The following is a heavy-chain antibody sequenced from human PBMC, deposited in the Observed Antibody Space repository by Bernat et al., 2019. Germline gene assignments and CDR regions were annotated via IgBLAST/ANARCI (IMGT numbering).Heavy chain of an antibody. J-gene: IGHJ3*02. D-gene: IGHD3-10*01. CDR1: GFTFSSYA. Sequence: EVQLLESGGGLVQPGGSLRLSCAASGFTFSSYAMSWVRQAPGKGLEWVSAISGSGGSTYYADSVKGRFTISRDNSKNTLYLQMNSLKAEDTAVYYCAKNTCGRGDVDIRGQETMVTVSS. CDR3: AKNTCGRGDVDI. CDR2: ISGSGGST. V-gene: IGHV3-23*01.